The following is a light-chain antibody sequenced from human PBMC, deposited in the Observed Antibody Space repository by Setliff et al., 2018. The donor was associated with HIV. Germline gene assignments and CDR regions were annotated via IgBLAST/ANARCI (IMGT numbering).Light chain of an antibody. CDR1: SSDVGDYNY. CDR3: SSYAGIITLVL. CDR2: EVS. Sequence: QSALTQPASVSGSPGQTITISCTGTSSDVGDYNYVSWYQQHPGKVPKLMIYEVSKRPSGVSNRFSGSKSGNTASPTISGLQAEDEADYYCSSYAGIITLVLFGGGTKVTVL. J-gene: IGLJ2*01. V-gene: IGLV2-14*01.